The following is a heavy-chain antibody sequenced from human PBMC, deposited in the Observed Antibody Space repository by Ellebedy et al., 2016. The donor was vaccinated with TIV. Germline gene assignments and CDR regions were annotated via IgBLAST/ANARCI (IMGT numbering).Heavy chain of an antibody. CDR1: GFTFSSYW. Sequence: GESLKISCAASGFTFSSYWMIWVRQAPGKGLEWVANMRQDGSQKYYADSVKGRFTISRDNARDSLYLQMNDLRAEDTAVYYCARKRANWGYPQSPFDVWGQGTMVTVSS. D-gene: IGHD7-27*01. V-gene: IGHV3-7*01. CDR3: ARKRANWGYPQSPFDV. CDR2: MRQDGSQK. J-gene: IGHJ3*01.